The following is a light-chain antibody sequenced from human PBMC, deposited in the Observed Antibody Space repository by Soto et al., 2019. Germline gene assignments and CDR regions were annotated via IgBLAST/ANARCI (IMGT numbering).Light chain of an antibody. CDR3: SSYTSSSTQV. CDR2: DVS. Sequence: QSVLTQPASVSGSPGQSITISCTGTSSDVGGYNYVSWYQQHPGKAPKLMIYDVSNRPSGVSNRFSGSKSGNTASLTISGLQAGDEADYYCSSYTSSSTQVFGGGTKLTVL. V-gene: IGLV2-14*01. CDR1: SSDVGGYNY. J-gene: IGLJ2*01.